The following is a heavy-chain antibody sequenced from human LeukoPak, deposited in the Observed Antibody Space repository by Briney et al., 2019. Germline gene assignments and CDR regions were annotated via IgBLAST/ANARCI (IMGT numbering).Heavy chain of an antibody. D-gene: IGHD2-2*01. CDR3: ARDRTGYCSSTSCYWDCFDP. Sequence: ASVKVSCKASGYTFTSYAMNWVRQAPGQGLEWMGWINTNTENPTYAQGFTGRFVFSLDTSVSTSYLQISSLKAEDSAVYYCARDRTGYCSSTSCYWDCFDPWGQGTLFTVSS. V-gene: IGHV7-4-1*02. J-gene: IGHJ5*02. CDR1: GYTFTSYA. CDR2: INTNTENP.